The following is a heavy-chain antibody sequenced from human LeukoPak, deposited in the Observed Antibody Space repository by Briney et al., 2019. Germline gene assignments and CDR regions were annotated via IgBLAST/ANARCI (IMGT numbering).Heavy chain of an antibody. CDR3: ASSHDYGDYLVHSCIY. D-gene: IGHD4-17*01. V-gene: IGHV1-18*01. CDR2: ISAYNGNT. J-gene: IGHJ4*02. Sequence: HVASVKVSCKASGYTFTSYGISWVRQAPGQGLEWMGWISAYNGNTNYAQKLQGRVTMTTDTSTSTAYMELRSLRSNDTAVYYCASSHDYGDYLVHSCIYWGQGTLVTVSS. CDR1: GYTFTSYG.